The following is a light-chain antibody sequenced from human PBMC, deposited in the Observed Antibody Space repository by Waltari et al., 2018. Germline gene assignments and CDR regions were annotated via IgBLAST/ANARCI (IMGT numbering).Light chain of an antibody. J-gene: IGKJ1*01. CDR1: QSVSSN. CDR3: QQYNNWPPWT. Sequence: EIVLPQSPATLSVSHGERATLSCRASQSVSSNLAWYQQKPGQAPRLLIYGASTRATGIPARFSGSGSGTEFTLTISSMQSEDFAVYYCQQYNNWPPWTFGQGTKVEIK. CDR2: GAS. V-gene: IGKV3-15*01.